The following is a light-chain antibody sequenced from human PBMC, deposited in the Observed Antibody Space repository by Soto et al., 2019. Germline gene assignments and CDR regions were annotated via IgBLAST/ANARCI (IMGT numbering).Light chain of an antibody. CDR2: RDN. CDR3: AVWDDSLNGPV. V-gene: IGLV1-44*01. J-gene: IGLJ3*02. CDR1: ASNSGRNT. Sequence: QSVLTQPPSASGTPGQRVTISCSGGASNSGRNTVNWYQDLPGTAPKLLISRDNKRPSGVPDRFSGSKSGTSASLAISGLQSEDEADYYCAVWDDSLNGPVFGGGTKLTVL.